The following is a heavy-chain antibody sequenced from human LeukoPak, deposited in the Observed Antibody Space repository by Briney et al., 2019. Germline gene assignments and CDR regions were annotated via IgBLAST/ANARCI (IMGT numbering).Heavy chain of an antibody. D-gene: IGHD2-8*01. Sequence: PSETLSLTCTVSGGSISSSSYYWGWIRQPPGRGLEWIGSIYYSGSTYYNPSLKSRVTISVDTSKNQFSLKLSSVTAADTAVYYCARTNDFNLDYYFDYWGQGTLVTVSS. CDR1: GGSISSSSYY. CDR2: IYYSGST. J-gene: IGHJ4*02. CDR3: ARTNDFNLDYYFDY. V-gene: IGHV4-39*01.